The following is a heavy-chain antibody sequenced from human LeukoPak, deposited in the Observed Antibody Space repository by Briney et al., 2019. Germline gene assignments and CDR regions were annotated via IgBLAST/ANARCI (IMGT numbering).Heavy chain of an antibody. CDR1: GAYVTTYS. CDR3: ARWYSYGPDY. Sequence: PSETLSLTCIVSGAYVTTYSWNWIRQSPGKGLEWIGYIYYSGSTYYNPSLKSRVTISVDTSKNQFSLKLSSVTAADTAVYYCARWYSYGPDYWGQGTLVTVSP. V-gene: IGHV4-59*08. J-gene: IGHJ4*02. CDR2: IYYSGST. D-gene: IGHD5-18*01.